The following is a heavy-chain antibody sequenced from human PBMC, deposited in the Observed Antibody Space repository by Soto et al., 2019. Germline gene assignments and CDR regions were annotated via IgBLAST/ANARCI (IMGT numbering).Heavy chain of an antibody. CDR2: ISYSGST. J-gene: IGHJ4*02. V-gene: IGHV4-59*01. CDR3: ARDDSTGGFDF. D-gene: IGHD6-19*01. Sequence: PSETLSLTCTVSGDSISRFYWSRIRQPPGKGLEWLGYISYSGSTNYSPALRSRVTISADTSKNQFSLKLNAVTAADTAVYYCARDDSTGGFDFWGQGALVTVSS. CDR1: GDSISRFY.